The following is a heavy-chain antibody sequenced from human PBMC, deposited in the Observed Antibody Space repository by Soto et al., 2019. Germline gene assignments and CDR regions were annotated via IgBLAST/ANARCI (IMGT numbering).Heavy chain of an antibody. CDR1: GGSFSGYY. Sequence: PSETLSLTCAVYGGSFSGYYWSWIRQPPGKGLEWIGEINHSGSTNYNPSLKSRVTISADTSKNQFSLKLSSVTAADTAVYYCARGGRGGYYDSSGYYSRWGQGTLVTVSS. J-gene: IGHJ4*02. CDR3: ARGGRGGYYDSSGYYSR. V-gene: IGHV4-34*01. CDR2: INHSGST. D-gene: IGHD3-22*01.